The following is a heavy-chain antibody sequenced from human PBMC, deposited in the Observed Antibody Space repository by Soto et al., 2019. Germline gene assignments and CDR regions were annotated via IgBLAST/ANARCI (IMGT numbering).Heavy chain of an antibody. CDR1: GFTFSSYS. J-gene: IGHJ4*02. CDR3: AIASSWALFDS. CDR2: ISSSSSYI. V-gene: IGHV3-21*01. Sequence: GGSLRLSCAASGFTFSSYSMNWVRQAPGKGLEWVSSISSSSSYIYYADSVKGRFTISRDNAKNSLYLQMNSLRAEDTAVYYCAIASSWALFDSWGQGTMVTVSS. D-gene: IGHD6-13*01.